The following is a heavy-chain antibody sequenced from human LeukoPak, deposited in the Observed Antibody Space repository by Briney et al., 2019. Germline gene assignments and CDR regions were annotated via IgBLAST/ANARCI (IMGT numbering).Heavy chain of an antibody. V-gene: IGHV3-23*01. CDR1: GFTFSSYN. CDR3: AKDRGGNIVVVVAATIYFDY. Sequence: GGSLRLSCAASGFTFSSYNMHWVRQAPGKGLEWVSAISGSGGSTYYADSVKGRFTISRDNSKNTLYLQMNSLRAEDTAVYYCAKDRGGNIVVVVAATIYFDYWGQGTLVTVSS. J-gene: IGHJ4*02. D-gene: IGHD2-15*01. CDR2: ISGSGGST.